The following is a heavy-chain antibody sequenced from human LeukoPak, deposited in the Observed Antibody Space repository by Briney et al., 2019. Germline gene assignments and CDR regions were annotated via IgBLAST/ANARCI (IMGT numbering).Heavy chain of an antibody. D-gene: IGHD1-26*01. V-gene: IGHV3-23*01. Sequence: PGGSLRLSCAASGFTFSTYVVGWVRQAPGKGLEWVSVISTTGDVTFYADSVKGRFTISRDNSKNTLYLQMNSLRVEDTAIYYCAKGGGGSYYDRFDYWGQGTLVTVSS. J-gene: IGHJ4*02. CDR2: ISTTGDVT. CDR3: AKGGGGSYYDRFDY. CDR1: GFTFSTYV.